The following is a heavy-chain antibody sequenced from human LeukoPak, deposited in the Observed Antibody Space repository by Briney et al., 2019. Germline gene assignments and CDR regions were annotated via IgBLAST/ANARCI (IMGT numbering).Heavy chain of an antibody. Sequence: SETLSLTCAVYGGSFSGYYRSWIRQPPGKGLEWIGEINHSGSTNYNPSLKSRVTISVDTSKNQFSLKLSSVTAADTAVYYCARDRTTVTTHYYYMDVWGKGTTVTVSS. J-gene: IGHJ6*03. CDR1: GGSFSGYY. D-gene: IGHD4-17*01. CDR2: INHSGST. CDR3: ARDRTTVTTHYYYMDV. V-gene: IGHV4-34*01.